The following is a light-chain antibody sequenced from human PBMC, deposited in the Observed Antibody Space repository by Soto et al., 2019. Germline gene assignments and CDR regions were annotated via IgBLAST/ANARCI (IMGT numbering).Light chain of an antibody. J-gene: IGKJ1*01. Sequence: DIVMTQSPLSLPVTPGEPASISCRSSQSLLHSYGYNYLDWFLQKPGQSPQLLIYLGSNRASGVPDRFSGSVSGTDFTLKISRVEAEDVGVYYCMQALHTPWTFGQGTKVDIK. CDR2: LGS. CDR1: QSLLHSYGYNY. V-gene: IGKV2-28*01. CDR3: MQALHTPWT.